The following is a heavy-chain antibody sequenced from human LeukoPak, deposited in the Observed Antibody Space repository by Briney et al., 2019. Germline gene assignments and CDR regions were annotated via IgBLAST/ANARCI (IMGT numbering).Heavy chain of an antibody. D-gene: IGHD5-12*01. Sequence: TPSETLSLTCTVSGGSISSYYWSWIRQPPGKGLEWIGYIYYSGSTKYNPSLKSRVTMSVDTSKNQFSLKLSSVTAADTAVYYCARDQGWLPHYWGQGTLVTVSS. V-gene: IGHV4-59*12. CDR2: IYYSGST. CDR1: GGSISSYY. CDR3: ARDQGWLPHY. J-gene: IGHJ4*02.